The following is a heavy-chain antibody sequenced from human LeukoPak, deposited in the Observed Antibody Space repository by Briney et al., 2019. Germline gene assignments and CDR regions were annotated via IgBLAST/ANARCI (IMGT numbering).Heavy chain of an antibody. CDR2: MNPNSGNT. V-gene: IGHV1-8*03. J-gene: IGHJ6*03. D-gene: IGHD3-10*01. CDR3: ARGYTMVRGVYYYYMDV. CDR1: GYTFTSYG. Sequence: ASVKVSCKASGYTFTSYGINWVRQATGQGLEWMGWMNPNSGNTGYAQKFQGRVTITRNTSISTAYMELSSLRSEDTAVYYCARGYTMVRGVYYYYMDVWGKGTTVTVSS.